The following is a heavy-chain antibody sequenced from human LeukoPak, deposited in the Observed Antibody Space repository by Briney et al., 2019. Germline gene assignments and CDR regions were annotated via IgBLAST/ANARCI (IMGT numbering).Heavy chain of an antibody. Sequence: SLRLSCAASGFTFDDYAMHWVRQAPGKGLEWVSGISYNSGSINYAESVKGRFTISRDNAKNSLYLQMNSLTVEDTALYYCAKVGPVSSYGCGFFNYWGRGTLVTVSS. CDR1: GFTFDDYA. V-gene: IGHV3-9*01. CDR3: AKVGPVSSYGCGFFNY. D-gene: IGHD5-18*01. CDR2: ISYNSGSI. J-gene: IGHJ1*01.